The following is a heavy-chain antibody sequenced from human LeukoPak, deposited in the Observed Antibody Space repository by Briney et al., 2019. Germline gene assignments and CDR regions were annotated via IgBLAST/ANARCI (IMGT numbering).Heavy chain of an antibody. Sequence: ASETLSLTCTVSGDSSSSYYWSWIRQPPGKGLEWIAYIHYNGRTNYNPSLKSRVTISVDTSKNQFSLRLTSVTTADTAVYYCARHSKYGSGGFQDNFDYWGRGTLLTVSS. CDR3: ARHSKYGSGGFQDNFDY. J-gene: IGHJ4*02. CDR2: IHYNGRT. V-gene: IGHV4-59*08. D-gene: IGHD3-10*01. CDR1: GDSSSSYY.